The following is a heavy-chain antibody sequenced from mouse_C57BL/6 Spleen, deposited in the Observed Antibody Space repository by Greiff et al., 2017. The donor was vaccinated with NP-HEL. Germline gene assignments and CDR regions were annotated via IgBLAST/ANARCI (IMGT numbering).Heavy chain of an antibody. Sequence: QVQLQQPGAELVKPGASVKLSCTASGYTFKSSWMHWVKQRPGQGLEWIGMIHPTSGSTNYNEKFKGKATMTVDKSSSTAYMQLSSLTSEDSAVYYCAQYYGSSYGYWGQGTTLTVSS. CDR1: GYTFKSSW. CDR2: IHPTSGST. D-gene: IGHD1-1*01. CDR3: AQYYGSSYGY. V-gene: IGHV1-64*01. J-gene: IGHJ2*01.